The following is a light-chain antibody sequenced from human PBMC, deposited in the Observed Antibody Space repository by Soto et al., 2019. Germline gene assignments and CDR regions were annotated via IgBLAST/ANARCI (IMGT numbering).Light chain of an antibody. V-gene: IGKV1-5*03. Sequence: DIQMTQSPSTLSASVGDRVTITCRASQSISIWLAWYQQKPGKAPKILIYKASSLESGVPSRFSGSGSGTEFALTISSMQPDDFATFYCQQYSTYTPRMCGQGTKVEIK. J-gene: IGKJ1*01. CDR2: KAS. CDR3: QQYSTYTPRM. CDR1: QSISIW.